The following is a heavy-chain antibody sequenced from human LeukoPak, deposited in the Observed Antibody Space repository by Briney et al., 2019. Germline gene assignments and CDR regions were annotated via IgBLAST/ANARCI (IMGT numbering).Heavy chain of an antibody. CDR2: INARGDT. CDR3: ARGQVPAARGYNWFDP. D-gene: IGHD2-2*01. J-gene: IGHJ5*02. Sequence: SETLSLTCAVYGWSFNDYYWNWIRQPPGKGLEWIGEINARGDTNYNPSLKSRVTISVDTSKKQFSLRLTSMVAADTALYYCARGQVPAARGYNWFDPWGQGTLVTVSS. V-gene: IGHV4-34*01. CDR1: GWSFNDYY.